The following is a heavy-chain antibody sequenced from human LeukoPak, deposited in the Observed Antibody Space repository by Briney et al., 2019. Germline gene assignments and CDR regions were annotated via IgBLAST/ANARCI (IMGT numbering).Heavy chain of an antibody. Sequence: SVKVSCKASGGTFSSYAISWVRQAPGQGLEWMGRIIPILGIANYAQKFQGRVTITADKSTSTAYMELSSLRSEDTAVYYCARDGELSTSPDYWGQGTLVTVSS. CDR3: ARDGELSTSPDY. V-gene: IGHV1-69*04. CDR2: IIPILGIA. D-gene: IGHD1-7*01. J-gene: IGHJ4*02. CDR1: GGTFSSYA.